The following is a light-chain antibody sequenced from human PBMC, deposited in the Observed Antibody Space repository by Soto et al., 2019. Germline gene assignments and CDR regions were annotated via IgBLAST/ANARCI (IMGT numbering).Light chain of an antibody. CDR3: QQYYNLPIT. J-gene: IGKJ3*01. Sequence: DIQMTQSPSSLSASVGERVTITCQASQDISSYLNWFQQRPGKAPKLLIYDASNLETGVPSRFSGSGSGTDFTFTISSLQPEDIATYYCQQYYNLPITFGPGTKVEIK. V-gene: IGKV1-33*01. CDR2: DAS. CDR1: QDISSY.